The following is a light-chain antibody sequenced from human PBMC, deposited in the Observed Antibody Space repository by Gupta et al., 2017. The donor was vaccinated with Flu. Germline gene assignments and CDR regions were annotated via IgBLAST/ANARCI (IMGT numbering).Light chain of an antibody. CDR3: SSYTSSSTLGV. J-gene: IGLJ2*01. CDR1: SSDIGTYNY. CDR2: DVT. V-gene: IGLV2-14*03. Sequence: QSALTQPASVSGSPGQSTTISCTGTSSDIGTYNYVSWYQQPPGKAPKLLIYDVTNRPSGVSNRFSGSKSGNTASLTISGLQAEDEADYYCSSYTSSSTLGVFGGGTKLTVL.